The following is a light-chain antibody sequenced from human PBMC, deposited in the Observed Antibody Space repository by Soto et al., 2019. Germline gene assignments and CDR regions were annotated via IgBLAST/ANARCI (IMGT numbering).Light chain of an antibody. Sequence: DIQMTQSPSTLSASVGDRVTITCRASQSISSWLAWYQQKPGKAPKLLIYDASSLESGVPSRFSGSGSGTEFTLTISSLQPDDFPTYYCQQYNSYSPYTFGQGTKLEIK. CDR3: QQYNSYSPYT. V-gene: IGKV1-5*01. CDR1: QSISSW. J-gene: IGKJ2*01. CDR2: DAS.